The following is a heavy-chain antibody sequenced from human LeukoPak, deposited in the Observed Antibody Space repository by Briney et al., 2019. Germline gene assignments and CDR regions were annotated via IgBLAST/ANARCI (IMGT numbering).Heavy chain of an antibody. D-gene: IGHD5-18*01. Sequence: GRSLRLSCAASGFTFSSYGMHWVRQAPGKGLEWVAVIWYDGTNKYYADSVKGQFTISRDNSKNTLYLQVNSLRAEDTAVYYCARAHIFLSDTAMVKVDYFDYWGQGTLVTVSS. J-gene: IGHJ4*02. CDR3: ARAHIFLSDTAMVKVDYFDY. CDR1: GFTFSSYG. V-gene: IGHV3-33*01. CDR2: IWYDGTNK.